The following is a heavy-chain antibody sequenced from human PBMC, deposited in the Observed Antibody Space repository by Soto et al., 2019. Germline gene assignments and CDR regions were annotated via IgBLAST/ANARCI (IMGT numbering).Heavy chain of an antibody. D-gene: IGHD4-4*01. CDR1: GFTFSDYY. J-gene: IGHJ1*01. Sequence: PGGSLRLCCAASGFTFSDYYMSWIRQAPGKGLEWVSYISSSGSTIYYADSVKGRFTISRDNAKNSLYLQMNSLRAEDTAVYYCARGTPGLQPEYFQHWGQGTLVTVSS. CDR2: ISSSGSTI. CDR3: ARGTPGLQPEYFQH. V-gene: IGHV3-11*01.